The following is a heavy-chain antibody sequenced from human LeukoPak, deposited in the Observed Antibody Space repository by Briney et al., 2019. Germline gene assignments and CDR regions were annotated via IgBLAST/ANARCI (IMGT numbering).Heavy chain of an antibody. D-gene: IGHD3-10*01. CDR3: ARDAYYYGSESYFFDY. J-gene: IGHJ4*02. CDR1: GYSISSGYY. V-gene: IGHV4-38-2*02. Sequence: KSSETLSLTCTVSGYSISSGYYWGWIRQPPGKGLEWIGSMYHTGSTYYNPSLKSRVTISIDTSKNQFSLKLSSVTAADTAVYYCARDAYYYGSESYFFDYWGQGTLVTVSS. CDR2: MYHTGST.